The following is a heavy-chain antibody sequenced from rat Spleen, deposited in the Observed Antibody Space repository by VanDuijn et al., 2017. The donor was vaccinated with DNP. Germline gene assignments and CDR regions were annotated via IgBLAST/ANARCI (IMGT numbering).Heavy chain of an antibody. J-gene: IGHJ2*01. CDR3: ARRGDGYKYFDY. Sequence: EVQLVESGGGLVQPGRSLKLSCAASGFIFSDYYMAWVRQAPTKGLEWVASISTGCGNTYYRDSVKGRFTISRDNAKNTLYLQMDSLRSEDTATYYCARRGDGYKYFDYWGQGVMVTVSS. CDR2: ISTGCGNT. V-gene: IGHV5-25*01. CDR1: GFIFSDYY. D-gene: IGHD1-4*01.